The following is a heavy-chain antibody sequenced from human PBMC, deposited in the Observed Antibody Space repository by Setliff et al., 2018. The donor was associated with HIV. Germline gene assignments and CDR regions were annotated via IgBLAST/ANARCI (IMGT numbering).Heavy chain of an antibody. D-gene: IGHD6-13*01. Sequence: SETLSLTCTVSGGSISSNTYYWGWIRQPPGKGLEWIANIYYSGTTYYNPSLKSRVTISVDTSKSQFSLELNSVTAADTAVYYCARGPYTSSWYVSVYWFDPWGQGTLVTVSS. V-gene: IGHV4-39*07. CDR2: IYYSGTT. J-gene: IGHJ5*02. CDR1: GGSISSNTYY. CDR3: ARGPYTSSWYVSVYWFDP.